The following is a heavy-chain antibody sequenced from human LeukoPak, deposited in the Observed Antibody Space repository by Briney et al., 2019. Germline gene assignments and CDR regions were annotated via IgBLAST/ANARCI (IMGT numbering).Heavy chain of an antibody. CDR3: VRYCNGGSCYRAAFDV. D-gene: IGHD2-15*01. J-gene: IGHJ3*01. CDR1: GFTFSHYG. CDR2: IWYDGGKK. Sequence: GGSLRLSCAVSGFTFSHYGMYWVRQAPGKGLEWVALIWYDGGKKYYTDSVRGRFTISRDNSKNTLYLQMNSLRAEDTAVYYCVRYCNGGSCYRAAFDVWGPGTMVTVSS. V-gene: IGHV3-33*01.